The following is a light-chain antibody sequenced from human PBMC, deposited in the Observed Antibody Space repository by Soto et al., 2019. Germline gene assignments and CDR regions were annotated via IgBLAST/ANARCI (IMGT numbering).Light chain of an antibody. CDR2: AAS. CDR3: QHTRTPPRT. Sequence: DIPMTQSPSSLFANVGDRVTITCRASQGISTYLHWYQQRPGKAPSLLIYAASNLHRGVPSRFSGRGTGTDFPLTISSLQTEDVATYYCQHTRTPPRTFGQGTQVEIK. CDR1: QGISTY. J-gene: IGKJ1*01. V-gene: IGKV1-39*01.